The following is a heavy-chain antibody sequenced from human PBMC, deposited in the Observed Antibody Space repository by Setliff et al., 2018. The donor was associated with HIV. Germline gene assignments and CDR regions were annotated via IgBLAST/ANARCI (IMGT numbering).Heavy chain of an antibody. CDR1: GYTFTIYS. Sequence: ASVKVSCKASGYTFTIYSINWVRQAPGQGLEWMGSISGYNGDTNYAQKFQGRVTMTTDTSTSTAYMELRSLRSDDTAVYYCARGSSSIAAAYPDALDIWGQGTMVTVSS. J-gene: IGHJ3*02. V-gene: IGHV1-18*01. CDR2: ISGYNGDT. D-gene: IGHD6-13*01. CDR3: ARGSSSIAAAYPDALDI.